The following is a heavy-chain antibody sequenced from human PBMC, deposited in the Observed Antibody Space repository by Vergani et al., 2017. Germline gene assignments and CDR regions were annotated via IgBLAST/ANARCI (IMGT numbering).Heavy chain of an antibody. J-gene: IGHJ6*02. Sequence: EVQLVQSGAEVKKPGESLKISCKGSGYSFTSYWIGWVRQMPGKGLEGMGIIYPGDSDTRYSPSFQGQVTISADKSISTAYLQWSSLKASDTAMYYCARTRATAAAGNSYYYYGMDVWGQGTTVTVSS. V-gene: IGHV5-51*01. CDR3: ARTRATAAAGNSYYYYGMDV. CDR2: IYPGDSDT. D-gene: IGHD6-13*01. CDR1: GYSFTSYW.